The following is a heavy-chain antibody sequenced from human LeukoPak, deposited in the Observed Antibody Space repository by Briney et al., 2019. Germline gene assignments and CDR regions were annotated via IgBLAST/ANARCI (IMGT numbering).Heavy chain of an antibody. V-gene: IGHV4-34*01. D-gene: IGHD3-22*01. CDR3: ARRKGITMIVVVITKGYYFDY. Sequence: SETLSLTCAVYGGSFSGYYWSWIRQPPGKGLEWIGEINHSGSTNYNPSLKSRVTISLDTSKNQFSLKLSSVTAADTAVYYCARRKGITMIVVVITKGYYFDYWGQGTLVTVSS. CDR1: GGSFSGYY. CDR2: INHSGST. J-gene: IGHJ4*02.